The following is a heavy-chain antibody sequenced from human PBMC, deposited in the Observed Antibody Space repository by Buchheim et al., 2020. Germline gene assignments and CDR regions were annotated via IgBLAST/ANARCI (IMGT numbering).Heavy chain of an antibody. CDR2: INHSGST. CDR1: GGSFSGYY. V-gene: IGHV4-34*01. D-gene: IGHD4-11*01. J-gene: IGHJ6*02. CDR3: ASETVTKYGMDV. Sequence: QVQLQQWGAGLLKPSETLSLTCAVSGGSFSGYYWSWIRQPPGKGLEWIGEINHSGSTNYNPSLKSRVTISVYTSTHQVPLTLSSVTAADTAVYYSASETVTKYGMDVWGQGTT.